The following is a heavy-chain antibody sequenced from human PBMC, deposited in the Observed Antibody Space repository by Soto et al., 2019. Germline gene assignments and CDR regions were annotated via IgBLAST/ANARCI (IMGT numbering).Heavy chain of an antibody. CDR1: GFTFSSYG. J-gene: IGHJ4*02. D-gene: IGHD3-22*01. CDR2: ISYDGSNK. V-gene: IGHV3-30*18. CDR3: AKEAGYYDSSGYYPGDY. Sequence: ESGGGVVQPGRSLRLSCAASGFTFSSYGMHWVRQAPGKGLEWVAVISYDGSNKYYADSVKGRFTISRDNSKNTLYLQMNSLRAEDTAVYYCAKEAGYYDSSGYYPGDYWGQGTLVTVSS.